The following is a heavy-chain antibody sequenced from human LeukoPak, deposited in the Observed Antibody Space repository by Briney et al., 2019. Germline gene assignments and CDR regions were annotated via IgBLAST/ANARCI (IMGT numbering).Heavy chain of an antibody. V-gene: IGHV1-46*01. D-gene: IGHD6-13*01. CDR2: INPSGGST. CDR1: GYTFTSYY. Sequence: GASVKVSCKASGYTFTSYYMHWVRQAPGQGLEWMGIINPSGGSTSYAQKFQGRVTMTRDTSTSTAYMELSSLRSEDTAVYYCARQTDSSSWIHPRYYFDYWGQGTLVTVSS. CDR3: ARQTDSSSWIHPRYYFDY. J-gene: IGHJ4*02.